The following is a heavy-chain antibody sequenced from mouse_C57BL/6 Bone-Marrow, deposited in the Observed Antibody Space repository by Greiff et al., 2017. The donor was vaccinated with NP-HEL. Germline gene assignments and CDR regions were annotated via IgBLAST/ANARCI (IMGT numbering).Heavy chain of an antibody. CDR1: GFNIKNTY. J-gene: IGHJ2*01. Sequence: EVQLQQSVAELVRPGASVKLSCTASGFNIKNTYMHWVKQRPEQGLEWIGRIDPANGNTKYAPKFQGKATITADTSSNTAYLQLSSLTSEDTAIYYCARSHYYGSSYGVLYYFGYGGQGTTLTVSS. V-gene: IGHV14-3*01. CDR3: ARSHYYGSSYGVLYYFGY. CDR2: IDPANGNT. D-gene: IGHD1-1*01.